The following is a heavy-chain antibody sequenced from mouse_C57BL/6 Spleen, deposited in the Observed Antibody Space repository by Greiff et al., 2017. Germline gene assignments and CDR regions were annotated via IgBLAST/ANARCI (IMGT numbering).Heavy chain of an antibody. V-gene: IGHV14-2*01. CDR3: APITSVFDY. CDR2: IDPEYGET. J-gene: IGHJ2*01. CDR1: GFNIKDYY. Sequence: VQLQQSGAELVKPGASVKLSCTASGFNIKDYYMHWVKQRTEQGLEWIGRIDPEYGETKYAPKFQGKATITADTSSNTAYLQLSSLTSEDTAVXYWAPITSVFDYWGQGTTLTVSS. D-gene: IGHD1-1*01.